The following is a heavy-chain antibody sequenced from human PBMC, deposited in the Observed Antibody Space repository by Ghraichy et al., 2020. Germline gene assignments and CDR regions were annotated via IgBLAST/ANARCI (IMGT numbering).Heavy chain of an antibody. CDR3: AREFRVAVTRLGFDP. CDR2: MNPNSGNT. J-gene: IGHJ5*02. Sequence: ASVKVSCKASGYTFTSYHINWVRQATGQGLEWMGWMNPNSGNTGYAQNFQGRVTMTRNTSISPAYMELSSLRSEDTAVYYCAREFRVAVTRLGFDPWGQGTQVTVSS. V-gene: IGHV1-8*01. D-gene: IGHD2-15*01. CDR1: GYTFTSYH.